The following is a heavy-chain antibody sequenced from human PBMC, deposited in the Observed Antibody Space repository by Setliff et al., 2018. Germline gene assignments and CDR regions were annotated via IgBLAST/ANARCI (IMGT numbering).Heavy chain of an antibody. J-gene: IGHJ6*02. D-gene: IGHD5-12*01. V-gene: IGHV4-61*02. CDR1: GGSISSGLYY. CDR3: ARDQWVRSPPLSFSYGMDV. CDR2: LYAGGST. Sequence: SETLSLTCTVSGGSISSGLYYWSWIRQPAGRGLEWIGRLYAGGSTNYNPSHKSRATISGDTSNDRLSLRLTSVTAADTAVYYCARDQWVRSPPLSFSYGMDVWGQGTTVTVSS.